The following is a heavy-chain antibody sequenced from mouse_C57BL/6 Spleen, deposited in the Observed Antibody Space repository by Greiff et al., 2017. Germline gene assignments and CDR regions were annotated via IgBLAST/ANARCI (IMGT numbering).Heavy chain of an antibody. CDR2: INPSNGGT. D-gene: IGHD1-1*01. CDR3: ARDDGSSYGYCDV. J-gene: IGHJ1*03. V-gene: IGHV1-53*01. Sequence: QVQLQQSGPELVKPGASVKLSCKASGYTFTSYWMHWVKQRPGQGLEWIGNINPSNGGTNYNEKFKSKATLTVDKSASTAYMQLSSLTSEDSEVYYCARDDGSSYGYCDVWGTGTTVTVSS. CDR1: GYTFTSYW.